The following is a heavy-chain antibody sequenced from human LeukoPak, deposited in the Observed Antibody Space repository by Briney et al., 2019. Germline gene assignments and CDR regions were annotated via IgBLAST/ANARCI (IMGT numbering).Heavy chain of an antibody. CDR2: ISGSGGST. CDR1: GFTFSSYA. Sequence: GGSLRLSCAASGFTFSSYAMSWVCQAPGKGLEWVSAISGSGGSTYYADSVKGRFTISRDNSKNTLYLQMNSLRAEDTAVYYCATDRPEGTAGYCSSTSCYDVDYWGQGTLVTVSS. J-gene: IGHJ4*02. V-gene: IGHV3-23*01. D-gene: IGHD2-2*01. CDR3: ATDRPEGTAGYCSSTSCYDVDY.